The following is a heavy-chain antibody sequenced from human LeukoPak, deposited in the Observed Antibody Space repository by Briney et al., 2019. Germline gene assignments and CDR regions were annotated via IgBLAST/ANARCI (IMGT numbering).Heavy chain of an antibody. D-gene: IGHD1-26*01. CDR2: IYHSGRT. J-gene: IGHJ5*02. CDR3: ARVGHNWLDP. CDR1: GGSISSPNW. Sequence: SETLSLTCAVSGGSISSPNWWTWVRQPPGKGLEWIGEIYHSGRTNSNPSLESRVIMSVDKSKNQFSLKLTSVTAADTAVYYCARVGHNWLDPWGQGTLVTVSS. V-gene: IGHV4-4*02.